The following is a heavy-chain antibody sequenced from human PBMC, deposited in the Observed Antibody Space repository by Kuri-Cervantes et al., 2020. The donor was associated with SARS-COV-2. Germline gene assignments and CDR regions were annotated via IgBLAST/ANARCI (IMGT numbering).Heavy chain of an antibody. D-gene: IGHD3-10*01. CDR2: TNTDGSST. J-gene: IGHJ4*02. CDR3: ARAFLRGGGDY. V-gene: IGHV3-74*01. Sequence: GESLKISCAASGFTFSSYDMHWVRQAPGKGLVWVSRTNTDGSSTSYADSVKGRFTISRDNAKNTLYLQMNSLRAEDTAVYYCARAFLRGGGDYWGQGTLVTVSS. CDR1: GFTFSSYD.